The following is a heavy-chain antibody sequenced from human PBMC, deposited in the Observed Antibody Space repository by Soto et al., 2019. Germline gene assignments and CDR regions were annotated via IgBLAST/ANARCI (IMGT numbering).Heavy chain of an antibody. CDR3: ARDHKYYDILTGYYKGYYYFDY. Sequence: QVQLQQWGAGLLKPSETLSLTCAVYGGSFSGYYWSWIRQPPGKGLEWIGEINHSGSTNYNPSLKSRLTISVDTSKNQFSLKLSSVTAADTAVYYCARDHKYYDILTGYYKGYYYFDYWGQGTLVTVSS. J-gene: IGHJ4*02. CDR2: INHSGST. D-gene: IGHD3-9*01. V-gene: IGHV4-34*01. CDR1: GGSFSGYY.